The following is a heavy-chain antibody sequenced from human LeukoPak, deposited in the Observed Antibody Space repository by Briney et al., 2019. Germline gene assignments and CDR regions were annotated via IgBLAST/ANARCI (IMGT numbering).Heavy chain of an antibody. CDR3: ARDRITMVRGVIFWFDP. D-gene: IGHD3-10*01. CDR1: GYTFTGYY. J-gene: IGHJ5*02. Sequence: ASVKVSCKASGYTFTGYYMHWVRQAPGQGLEWMGWINPNSGGTNYAQKFQGRVTMTRDTSISTAYMELSRLRSDDTAVYYCARDRITMVRGVIFWFDPWGQGTLVTVSS. V-gene: IGHV1-2*02. CDR2: INPNSGGT.